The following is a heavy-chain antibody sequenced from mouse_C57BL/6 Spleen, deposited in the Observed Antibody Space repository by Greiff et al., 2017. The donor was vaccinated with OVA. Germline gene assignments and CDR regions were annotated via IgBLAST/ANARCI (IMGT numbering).Heavy chain of an antibody. CDR3: AMDSIYFDY. CDR2: IYPGSGNT. CDR1: GYTFTDYY. J-gene: IGHJ2*01. Sequence: VQLMESGAELVRPGASVKLSCKASGYTFTDYYINWVKQRPGQGLEWIARIYPGSGNTYYNEKFKGKATLTAEKSSSTAYMQLSSLTSEDSAVYFCAMDSIYFDYWGQGTTLTVSS. D-gene: IGHD2-10*02. V-gene: IGHV1-76*01.